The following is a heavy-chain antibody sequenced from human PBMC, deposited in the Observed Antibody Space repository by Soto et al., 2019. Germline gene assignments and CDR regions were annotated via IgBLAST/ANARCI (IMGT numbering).Heavy chain of an antibody. V-gene: IGHV3-23*01. Sequence: GGSLRLSCAASGFTFISFALSWVRQAPGKGLEWVSAISGSGDGTDYADSVKGRFTIPRDNSKNTLYLQMNSLRAEDTAVYYCAGPGYSSQDYWGQGALVTVSS. CDR2: ISGSGDGT. CDR1: GFTFISFA. J-gene: IGHJ4*02. D-gene: IGHD5-18*01. CDR3: AGPGYSSQDY.